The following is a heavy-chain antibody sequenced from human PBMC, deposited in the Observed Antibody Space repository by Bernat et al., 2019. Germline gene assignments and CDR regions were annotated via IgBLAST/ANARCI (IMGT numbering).Heavy chain of an antibody. V-gene: IGHV3-43*01. J-gene: IGHJ3*02. D-gene: IGHD2-15*01. CDR2: ISWDGGST. CDR3: ATAPGYCIGGSCYGAFDI. Sequence: EVQLVESGGVVVQPGGSLRLSCAASGFTFDDYTMHCVRQAPGKGLEWVSLISWDGGSTYYADSVKGRFTISRDNSKNSLYLQMHSLRTEDTALYYCATAPGYCIGGSCYGAFDIWGQGTRVTVSS. CDR1: GFTFDDYT.